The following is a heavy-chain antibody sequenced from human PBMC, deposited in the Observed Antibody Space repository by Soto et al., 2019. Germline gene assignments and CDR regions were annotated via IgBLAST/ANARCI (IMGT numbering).Heavy chain of an antibody. J-gene: IGHJ6*02. V-gene: IGHV3-23*01. D-gene: IGHD3-22*01. CDR3: AKDFSYYYDSSGGDYYYYYGMDV. CDR2: ISGSGGST. Sequence: PGGSLRLSCAASGFTFSSYAMSWVRQAPGKGLEWVSAISGSGGSTYYADSVKGRFTISRDNSKNTLYLQMNSLRAEDTAVYYCAKDFSYYYDSSGGDYYYYYGMDVWGQGTTVTVSS. CDR1: GFTFSSYA.